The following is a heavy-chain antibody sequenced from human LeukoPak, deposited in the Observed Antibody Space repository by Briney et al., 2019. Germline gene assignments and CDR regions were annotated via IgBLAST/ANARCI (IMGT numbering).Heavy chain of an antibody. CDR1: GFTFNDHA. D-gene: IGHD3-22*01. Sequence: GRSLRLSCAASGFTFNDHAMYWVRQAPGKGLEWVSGINWSGDNIGYADSVKGRFTISRDDAKNSLFLQMNSLRAEDTALYYCARASYYYDTTGLGAVDFWGQGTMVTVSS. CDR3: ARASYYYDTTGLGAVDF. J-gene: IGHJ3*01. CDR2: INWSGDNI. V-gene: IGHV3-9*01.